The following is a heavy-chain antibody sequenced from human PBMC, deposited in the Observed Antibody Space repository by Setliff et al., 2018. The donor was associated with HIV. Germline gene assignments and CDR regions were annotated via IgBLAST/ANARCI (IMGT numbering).Heavy chain of an antibody. CDR2: IIPIFGTT. Sequence: SVKVSCKASGGTFSSYSITWVRQAPGQGLEWVGGIIPIFGTTNYAQNFQGRVTIRADESTSTAYMELSSLRSEDTAVYYCARGRHAVVVTALEHDYWGQGTLVTVSS. CDR3: ARGRHAVVVTALEHDY. D-gene: IGHD2-21*02. V-gene: IGHV1-69*13. J-gene: IGHJ4*02. CDR1: GGTFSSYS.